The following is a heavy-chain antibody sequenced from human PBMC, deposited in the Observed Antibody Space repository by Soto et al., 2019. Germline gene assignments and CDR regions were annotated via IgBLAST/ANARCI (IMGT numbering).Heavy chain of an antibody. CDR2: IWYDGSNE. Sequence: PGGSLRLSCAASGFTFSNYVMHWVRQAPGRGLEWVAIIWYDGSNEHYADSVKGRFSISRDNSKNTLYLQMNSLRADDTAAYYCARERIMVRVRHPLYYYRMDVWGQGTKVTVYS. CDR1: GFTFSNYV. V-gene: IGHV3-33*01. J-gene: IGHJ6*02. CDR3: ARERIMVRVRHPLYYYRMDV. D-gene: IGHD3-10*01.